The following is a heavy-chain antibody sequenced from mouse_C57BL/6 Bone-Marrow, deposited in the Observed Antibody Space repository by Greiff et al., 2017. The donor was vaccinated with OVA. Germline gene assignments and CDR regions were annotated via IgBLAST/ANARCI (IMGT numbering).Heavy chain of an antibody. CDR2: IHPNSGRT. Sequence: QVQLQQPGAELVKPGASVKLSCKASGYTFTSYWMHWVKQRPGQGLEWIGMIHPNSGRTNYNEKFKRRATLTVEKSSSKAYMQLSSLTSEDSAVYYCARGGAGTPFAYWGQGTLVTVSA. CDR3: ARGGAGTPFAY. V-gene: IGHV1-64*01. CDR1: GYTFTSYW. J-gene: IGHJ3*01. D-gene: IGHD4-1*01.